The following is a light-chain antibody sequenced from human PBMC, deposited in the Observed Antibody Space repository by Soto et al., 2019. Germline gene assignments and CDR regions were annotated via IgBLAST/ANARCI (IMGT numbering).Light chain of an antibody. CDR3: QQYHYWPPIT. V-gene: IGKV3-15*01. CDR2: GAS. CDR1: QGIGDT. J-gene: IGKJ5*01. Sequence: EVVMTQSPATLSVSPGEGVTLSCRANQGIGDTLAWYQHKPGQAPRLLIYGASTRATGIPARFSGSGSGTEFTLTISSLQSEDFAVYYCQQYHYWPPITFGQGTRLEIK.